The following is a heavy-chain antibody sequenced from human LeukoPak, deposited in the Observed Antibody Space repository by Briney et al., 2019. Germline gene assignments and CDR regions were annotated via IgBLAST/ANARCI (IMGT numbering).Heavy chain of an antibody. V-gene: IGHV3-64D*06. CDR3: VKGRYGTGWDF. CDR1: GFSFSTHN. D-gene: IGHD3-10*01. J-gene: IGHJ4*02. Sequence: RGSQRLSCSASGFSFSTHNMHWVRQAPGKGLEFVSGITSDGENTDYLDFVKGRFTITRDNSKNTLYLHMTSLRPEDTAVYFCVKGRYGTGWDFWGPGTVVIVSS. CDR2: ITSDGENT.